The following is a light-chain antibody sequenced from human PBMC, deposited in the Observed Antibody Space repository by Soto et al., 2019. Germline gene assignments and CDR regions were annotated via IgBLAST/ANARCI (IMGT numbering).Light chain of an antibody. V-gene: IGKV3-20*01. CDR1: QSVSSSY. CDR2: DTS. CDR3: QHYGRSPGLFT. Sequence: VLTQSPDTLSLPPGERATLSCRASQSVSSSYLAWYQQRPGQAPRLLIYDTSNRATGVPDRFSGSGSGTDFTLTISRLEPEDFAVYYCQHYGRSPGLFTFGPGTKVDIK. J-gene: IGKJ3*01.